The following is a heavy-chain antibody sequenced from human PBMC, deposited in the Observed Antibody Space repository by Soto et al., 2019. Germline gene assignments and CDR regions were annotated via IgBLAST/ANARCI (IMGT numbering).Heavy chain of an antibody. CDR2: IYHSGST. Sequence: PSETLSLTCTVSARTISSSSYYWGWIRQPPGKGMEWIGSIYHSGSTYYNPSLKSRVTICVDTSKNQFSLKLSSVTAADTAVYYCARLFKWELRYYYCMYVWGQGTTVTVSS. D-gene: IGHD1-26*01. V-gene: IGHV4-39*01. CDR3: ARLFKWELRYYYCMYV. J-gene: IGHJ6*02. CDR1: ARTISSSSYY.